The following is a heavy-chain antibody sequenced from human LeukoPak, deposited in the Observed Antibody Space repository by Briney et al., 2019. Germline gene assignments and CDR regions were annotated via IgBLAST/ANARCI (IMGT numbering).Heavy chain of an antibody. V-gene: IGHV3-15*01. CDR1: GFTFSNAW. J-gene: IGHJ4*02. CDR2: IKSKTDGGTT. D-gene: IGHD1-26*01. CDR3: TTDYSGSYPSLDY. Sequence: WGSLRLSCAASGFTFSNAWMSWVRQAPGKGLEWVGRIKSKTDGGTTDYAAPVKGRFTISRDDSKNTLYLQMNSLKTEDTAVYYCTTDYSGSYPSLDYWGQGTLVTVSS.